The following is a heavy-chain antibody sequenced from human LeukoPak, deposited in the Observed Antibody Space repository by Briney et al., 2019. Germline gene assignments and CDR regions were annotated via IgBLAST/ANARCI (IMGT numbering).Heavy chain of an antibody. CDR3: AKDKYSPVRSMSEAAYYFDF. Sequence: PGGSLRLSCAASGLTLSSYAMPWARQAPGEGLQGVSDICGSGSSAYSADAVRGRFTIPRDNSKNTLYLQMTSLRAEDTAVYHCAKDKYSPVRSMSEAAYYFDFWGPGTLVTVSS. J-gene: IGHJ4*02. CDR2: ICGSGSSA. V-gene: IGHV3-23*01. CDR1: GLTLSSYA. D-gene: IGHD6-13*01.